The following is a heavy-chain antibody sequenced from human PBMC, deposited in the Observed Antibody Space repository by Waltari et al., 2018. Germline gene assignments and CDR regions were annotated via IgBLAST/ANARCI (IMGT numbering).Heavy chain of an antibody. V-gene: IGHV3-15*01. CDR1: GFRLRDAW. CDR2: IKSKTDGGTT. CDR3: TATSGIPVGNPSYYYAMDV. Sequence: EAQLVESGGGLVKPGGSLRLSCAGSGFRLRDAWLTWVRPAPGKGLEWVGRIKSKTDGGTTDYATPVKGRISMSRDDSNNSVYLEMIRLKTEDSAIYYCTATSGIPVGNPSYYYAMDVWGQGTTVTVSS. D-gene: IGHD6-13*01. J-gene: IGHJ6*02.